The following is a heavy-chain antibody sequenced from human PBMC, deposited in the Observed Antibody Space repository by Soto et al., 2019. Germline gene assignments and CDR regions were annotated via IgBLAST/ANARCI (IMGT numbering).Heavy chain of an antibody. Sequence: KQSQTLSLTCAISGDSVSSNSAAWNWIRQSPSRGLEWLGRTYYRSKWYNDYAVSVKSRITINPDTSKNQFSLQLNSVTPEDTAVYYCARDAARPDYYYYYMDVWGKGTTVTVSS. CDR2: TYYRSKWYN. CDR1: GDSVSSNSAA. CDR3: ARDAARPDYYYYYMDV. D-gene: IGHD6-6*01. V-gene: IGHV6-1*01. J-gene: IGHJ6*03.